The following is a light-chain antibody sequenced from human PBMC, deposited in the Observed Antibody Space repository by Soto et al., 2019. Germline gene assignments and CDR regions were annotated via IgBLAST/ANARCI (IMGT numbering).Light chain of an antibody. CDR3: QTWGTGIRV. V-gene: IGLV4-69*01. Sequence: QAVATQSPSASASLGASVKLTCTLSSGHSSYAIAWHQQQPEKGPRYLMNVNSDGSHSKGDGIPDRFSGSSSGAERYLTISSLQSEDEADYYCQTWGTGIRVFGGGTQLTVL. J-gene: IGLJ7*01. CDR1: SGHSSYA. CDR2: VNSDGSH.